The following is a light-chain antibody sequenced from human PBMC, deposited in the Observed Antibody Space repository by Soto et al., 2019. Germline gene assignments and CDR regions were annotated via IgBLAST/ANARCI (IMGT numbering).Light chain of an antibody. Sequence: QSALTQPASVSGSPGQSITISCTGTSSDVGGYNYVSWYQQHPGKAPKLMIYEVXNRPSXXXXRXSGSKSGNTASLTISGLQAEDEXDYYCISYTSSSTLMVFGGGTKLTVL. J-gene: IGLJ2*01. CDR1: SSDVGGYNY. V-gene: IGLV2-14*01. CDR3: ISYTSSSTLMV. CDR2: EVX.